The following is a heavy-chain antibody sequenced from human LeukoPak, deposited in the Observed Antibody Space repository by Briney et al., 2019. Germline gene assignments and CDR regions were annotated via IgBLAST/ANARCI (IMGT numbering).Heavy chain of an antibody. J-gene: IGHJ6*02. CDR2: ISSSGSTI. D-gene: IGHD1-26*01. CDR3: ARDPVGYYYAMDV. Sequence: TGGSLRLSCAASGFTFRNYEMNWVRQAPGKGLEWVSYISSSGSTIYYADSAKGRFTISRDSAKKSVYLQMNSLRAEDTAVYYCARDPVGYYYAMDVWGQGTTVPVSS. V-gene: IGHV3-48*03. CDR1: GFTFRNYE.